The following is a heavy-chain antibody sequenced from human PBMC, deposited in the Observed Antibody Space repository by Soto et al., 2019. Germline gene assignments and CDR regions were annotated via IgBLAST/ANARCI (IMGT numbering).Heavy chain of an antibody. Sequence: QVQLQESGPGLVKPSETLSLTCAVSGASIRSYHWSWIRQHAGKGLEWIGRMQHTGNTNYNPSLTRRDTMSVDTSNTQISLKMTSATAAGTAVYFGAKDVSSRRWFDPWGQGILVIVSS. J-gene: IGHJ5*02. D-gene: IGHD3-16*01. CDR1: GASIRSYH. CDR3: AKDVSSRRWFDP. V-gene: IGHV4-4*07. CDR2: MQHTGNT.